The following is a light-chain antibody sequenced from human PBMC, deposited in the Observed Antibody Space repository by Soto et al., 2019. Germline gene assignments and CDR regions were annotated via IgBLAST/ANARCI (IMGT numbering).Light chain of an antibody. V-gene: IGKV3D-15*01. J-gene: IGKJ5*01. CDR2: GAS. CDR3: QQYNNWPLIT. CDR1: QSVPND. Sequence: IVLTQSPGTLSLSPGERATLSCRASQSVPNDYLAWYHQRPGQAPRLLIYGASNRATGVPDRFSGSGSGTEFTLTISSLQSEDFAVYYCQQYNNWPLITFGQGTRLEIK.